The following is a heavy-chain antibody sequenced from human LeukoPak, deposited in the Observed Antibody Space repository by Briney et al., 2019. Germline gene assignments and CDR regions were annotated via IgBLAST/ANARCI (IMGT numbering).Heavy chain of an antibody. V-gene: IGHV3-30*04. CDR3: GTGPYCRGGTCYLPFDY. D-gene: IGHD2-15*01. CDR2: IPYDGNNK. CDR1: GFTFSSYA. J-gene: IGHJ4*02. Sequence: PGRSLRLSCAASGFTFSSYAMHWVRQAPGKGLEWVAVIPYDGNNKYYADSVKGRFTISRDNSKNTLYLQVNSLRAEDTAVYYCGTGPYCRGGTCYLPFDYWGQGTLVTVSS.